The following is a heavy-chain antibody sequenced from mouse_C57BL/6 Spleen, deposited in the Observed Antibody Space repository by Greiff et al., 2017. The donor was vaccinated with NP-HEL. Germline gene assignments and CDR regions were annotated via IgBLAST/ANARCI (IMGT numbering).Heavy chain of an antibody. J-gene: IGHJ2*01. D-gene: IGHD2-3*01. Sequence: EVQVVEPGGDLVKPGGPLKSPCAAMGSTFSSNGRSWVRQTPDKGLGWVATISSGGSYTYDPDSVKGRVTISRDNAKNTLYLQMSSLKSEDTAMYYCARDGSYWYYFDYWGQGTTLTVSS. CDR2: ISSGGSYT. CDR1: GSTFSSNG. CDR3: ARDGSYWYYFDY. V-gene: IGHV5-6*01.